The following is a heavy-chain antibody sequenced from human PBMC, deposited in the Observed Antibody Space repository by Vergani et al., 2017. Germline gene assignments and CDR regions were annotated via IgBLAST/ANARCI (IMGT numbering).Heavy chain of an antibody. CDR3: AKDSRLRGLDY. CDR1: GFTFSSYS. J-gene: IGHJ4*02. CDR2: ISSSSSTI. V-gene: IGHV3-48*01. Sequence: EVQLVESGGGLVQPGGSLRLSCAASGFTFSSYSMNWVRQAPGKGLDWVSYISSSSSTIYYADSVKGRFTISRDNAKNSLYLQMNSLRAEDTAVYYCAKDSRLRGLDYGGQGTLVTVSS. D-gene: IGHD2-15*01.